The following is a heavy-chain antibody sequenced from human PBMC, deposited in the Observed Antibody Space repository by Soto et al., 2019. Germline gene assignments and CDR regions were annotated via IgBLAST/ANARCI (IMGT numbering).Heavy chain of an antibody. V-gene: IGHV4-38-2*01. Sequence: SETLSLTCAVSGYSISSGYYWGWIRQPPGKGLEWIGSIYHSGSTYYNPSLKSRVTISVDTSKNQFSLKLSSVTAADTAVYYCASPALIGLDFDYWGQGTLVTVSS. D-gene: IGHD2-15*01. J-gene: IGHJ4*02. CDR2: IYHSGST. CDR3: ASPALIGLDFDY. CDR1: GYSISSGYY.